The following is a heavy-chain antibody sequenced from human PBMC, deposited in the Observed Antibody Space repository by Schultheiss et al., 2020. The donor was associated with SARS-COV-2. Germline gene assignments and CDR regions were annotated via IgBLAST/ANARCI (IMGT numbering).Heavy chain of an antibody. D-gene: IGHD3-3*01. CDR1: GGSFSGYY. CDR2: INHSGST. CDR3: ARGNGYYDFWSGYYTRENWVDP. Sequence: GSLRLSCAVYGGSFSGYYWSWIRQPPGKGLEWIGEINHSGSTNYNPSLKSRVTISVDTSKNQFSLKLSSVTAADTAVYYCARGNGYYDFWSGYYTRENWVDPWGQGTLVTVSS. V-gene: IGHV4-34*01. J-gene: IGHJ5*02.